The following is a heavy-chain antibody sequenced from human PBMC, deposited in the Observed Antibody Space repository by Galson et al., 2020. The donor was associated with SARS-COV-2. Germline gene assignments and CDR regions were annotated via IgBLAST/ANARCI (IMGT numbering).Heavy chain of an antibody. CDR2: IYYSGST. CDR1: GGSISSGGYY. J-gene: IGHJ3*02. D-gene: IGHD2-21*02. Sequence: SETLSLTCTVSGGSISSGGYYWSWIRQHPGKGLEWIGYIYYSGSTYYNPSLKSRVTISVDTSKNQFSLKLSSVTAADTAVYYCARALKAYCGGDCFPHAFDIWGQGTMVTVSS. CDR3: ARALKAYCGGDCFPHAFDI. V-gene: IGHV4-31*03.